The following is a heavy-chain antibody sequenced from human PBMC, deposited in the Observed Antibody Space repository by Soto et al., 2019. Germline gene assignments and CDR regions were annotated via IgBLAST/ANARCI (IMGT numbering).Heavy chain of an antibody. J-gene: IGHJ6*02. Sequence: SGTLSLTCTVSGGSISSGDYYWIWLRQPPGKGLERIGYISYSGSTYYNPSLTSRVTISVDTSKNQSSLKLSSVTAADTAVYYCARAVGESGRTQKKPSDYGMDVWGQGTKVTVSS. CDR2: ISYSGST. CDR3: ARAVGESGRTQKKPSDYGMDV. V-gene: IGHV4-61*08. D-gene: IGHD3-10*01. CDR1: GGSISSGDYY.